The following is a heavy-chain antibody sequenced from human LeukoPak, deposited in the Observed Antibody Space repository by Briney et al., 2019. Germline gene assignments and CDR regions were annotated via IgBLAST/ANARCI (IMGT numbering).Heavy chain of an antibody. J-gene: IGHJ4*02. CDR3: ARDRGDKNFDY. CDR2: LKYDGGIK. V-gene: IGHV3-33*01. Sequence: PGKSLRLSCAASGFTFNIFDMHWVRQAPGKGLDWVAFLKYDGGIKDYADFVNDRFTISRDNSKNTLYLQLNSLRVEDTAVYYCARDRGDKNFDYWGQGTMVTVSS. D-gene: IGHD2-21*02. CDR1: GFTFNIFD.